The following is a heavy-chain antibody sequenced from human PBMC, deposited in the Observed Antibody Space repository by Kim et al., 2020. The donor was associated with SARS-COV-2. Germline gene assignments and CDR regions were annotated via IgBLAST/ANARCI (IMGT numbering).Heavy chain of an antibody. CDR2: INHSGST. V-gene: IGHV4-34*01. Sequence: SETLSLTCAVYGGSFSGYYWSWIRQPPGKGLEWIGEINHSGSTNYNPSLKSRVTISVDTSKNQFSLKLSSVTAADTAVYYCAGEVVVITTGWFDPWGQGT. D-gene: IGHD3-22*01. J-gene: IGHJ5*02. CDR3: AGEVVVITTGWFDP. CDR1: GGSFSGYY.